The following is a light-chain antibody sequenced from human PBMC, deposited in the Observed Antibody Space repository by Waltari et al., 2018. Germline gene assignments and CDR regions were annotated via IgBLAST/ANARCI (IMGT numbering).Light chain of an antibody. Sequence: SYELTQPPSVSVSPGQTASITCSGDKLGDRYVSWYQQKPGQSPVLVIYQHRQQPSRLPERFSCSNSANTATLTISWTQAMDEADYYCQAWDTKVFGGGTKLTVL. V-gene: IGLV3-1*01. CDR3: QAWDTKV. CDR2: QHR. CDR1: KLGDRY. J-gene: IGLJ2*01.